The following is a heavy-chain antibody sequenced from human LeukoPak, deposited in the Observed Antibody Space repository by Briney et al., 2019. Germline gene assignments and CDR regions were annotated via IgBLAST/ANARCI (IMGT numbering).Heavy chain of an antibody. J-gene: IGHJ4*02. CDR3: ARGTPPYYYGSGSYRVRHYFDY. CDR2: INHSGST. V-gene: IGHV4-34*01. Sequence: GSLRLSCVASGLTFRNYAMSWVRQAPGKGLEWIGEINHSGSTNYNPSLKSRVTISVDTSKNQFSLKLSSVTAADTAVYYCARGTPPYYYGSGSYRVRHYFDYWGQGTLVTVSS. D-gene: IGHD3-10*01. CDR1: GLTFRNYA.